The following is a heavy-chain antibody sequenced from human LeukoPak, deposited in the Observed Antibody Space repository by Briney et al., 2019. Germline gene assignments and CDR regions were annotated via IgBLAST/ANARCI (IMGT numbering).Heavy chain of an antibody. V-gene: IGHV3-53*04. Sequence: GGSLRLSCAASGFTVSSNYISWVRQVPGKGLEWVSVIYSGGRTYYADSVEGRFTISRHSSKNTVYLQMNSLRVGDTAVYYCARLKYQLIFDYWGQGTLVTVSS. D-gene: IGHD2-2*01. J-gene: IGHJ4*02. CDR3: ARLKYQLIFDY. CDR2: IYSGGRT. CDR1: GFTVSSNY.